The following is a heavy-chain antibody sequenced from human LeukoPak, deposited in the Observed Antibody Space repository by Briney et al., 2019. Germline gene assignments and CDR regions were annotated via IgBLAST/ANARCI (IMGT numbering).Heavy chain of an antibody. CDR2: IYYSGSA. Sequence: PSETLSLTCTVSGGSINSGGHYRSWVRQHPGKGLEWIGYIYYSGSAYYNPSLKSRVSISIDTSKNQFSLKLSSVTAADTAVYFCARVTLFGIAYYFDYWGQGSLVTVSS. CDR3: ARVTLFGIAYYFDY. V-gene: IGHV4-31*03. D-gene: IGHD3-3*01. CDR1: GGSINSGGHY. J-gene: IGHJ4*02.